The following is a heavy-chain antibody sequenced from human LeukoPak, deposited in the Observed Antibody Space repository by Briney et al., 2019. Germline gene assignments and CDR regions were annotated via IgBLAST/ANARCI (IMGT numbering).Heavy chain of an antibody. V-gene: IGHV1-2*02. D-gene: IGHD3-22*01. CDR2: INPNSGGT. CDR1: GYTFTGYY. Sequence: ASVKVSCKASGYTFTGYYMHWVRQAPGQGLEWMGWINPNSGGTNYAQKFQGRVTMTRDTSISTAYMELSRLRSDDTAVYYCARDFGYFSGYYFGYWGQGTLVTVSS. CDR3: ARDFGYFSGYYFGY. J-gene: IGHJ4*02.